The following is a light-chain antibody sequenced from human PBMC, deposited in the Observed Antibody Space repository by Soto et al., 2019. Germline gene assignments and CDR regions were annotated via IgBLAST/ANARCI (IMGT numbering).Light chain of an antibody. Sequence: EIVFTQSPGTLSLSPGETATLCCRASQSLTSSYLAWYQQRPGQAPSLLIYGVSSRATGIPDRFSGSGSGTDFTLTISRLEPEDFAVYYCQQYDSSPKTFGQGTKV. V-gene: IGKV3-20*01. CDR3: QQYDSSPKT. CDR1: QSLTSSY. CDR2: GVS. J-gene: IGKJ1*01.